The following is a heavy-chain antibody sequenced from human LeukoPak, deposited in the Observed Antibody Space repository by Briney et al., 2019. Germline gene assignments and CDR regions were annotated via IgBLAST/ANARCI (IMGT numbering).Heavy chain of an antibody. Sequence: GASVKVSCKTSGYTFTTYGVSWVRQAPGQGLEWMGWVSGYTGNTNYAERFQGRVTMTTDTSTSTVYMELTSLRSDDTAVYYCARGEVSDSLYYFDFWGQGTLVTVS. J-gene: IGHJ4*02. D-gene: IGHD6-6*01. CDR3: ARGEVSDSLYYFDF. CDR1: GYTFTTYG. CDR2: VSGYTGNT. V-gene: IGHV1-18*01.